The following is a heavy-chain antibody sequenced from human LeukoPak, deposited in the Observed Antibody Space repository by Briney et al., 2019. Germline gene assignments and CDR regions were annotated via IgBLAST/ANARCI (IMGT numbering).Heavy chain of an antibody. CDR1: GFTFSRYE. V-gene: IGHV3-48*03. CDR2: ISSSSETK. Sequence: EGSLRLSCAASGFTFSRYEMNWVRQAPGKGLEWVSFISSSSETKYYADSVKGRFTISRDSAKNSLYLQMKSLRVEDTAIYYCARDRSDSHPRIGMDVWGQGTTVTVSS. J-gene: IGHJ6*02. CDR3: ARDRSDSHPRIGMDV. D-gene: IGHD2-15*01.